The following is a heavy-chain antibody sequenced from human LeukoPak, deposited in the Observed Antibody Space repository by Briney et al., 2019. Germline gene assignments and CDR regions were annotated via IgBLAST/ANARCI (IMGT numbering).Heavy chain of an antibody. CDR2: ISAYNGNT. D-gene: IGHD3-16*01. Sequence: ASVKVSCKASGYTFTGYYMHWVRQAPGQGLEWMGWISAYNGNTNYAQKLQGRVTMTTDTSTSTAYMELRSLRSDDTAVYYCARVVGDRYYYYYMDVWGKGTTVTVSS. CDR3: ARVVGDRYYYYYMDV. J-gene: IGHJ6*03. CDR1: GYTFTGYY. V-gene: IGHV1-18*04.